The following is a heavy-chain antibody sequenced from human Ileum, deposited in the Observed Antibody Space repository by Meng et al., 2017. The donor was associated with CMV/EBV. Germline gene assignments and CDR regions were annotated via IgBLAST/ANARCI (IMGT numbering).Heavy chain of an antibody. CDR1: ADSLSTYS. J-gene: IGHJ4*02. D-gene: IGHD1-26*01. V-gene: IGHV4-4*07. Sequence: DSGPDLVKPSVTLSLTCHASADSLSTYSWHWIRQPAGKGLEWIGRLYTTGTIKYNPSLMSRLTMSLDTSKSQFSLNLRSLTAADTAVYYCATTYSDGDWNFDYWGQGTLVTVSS. CDR2: LYTTGTI. CDR3: ATTYSDGDWNFDY.